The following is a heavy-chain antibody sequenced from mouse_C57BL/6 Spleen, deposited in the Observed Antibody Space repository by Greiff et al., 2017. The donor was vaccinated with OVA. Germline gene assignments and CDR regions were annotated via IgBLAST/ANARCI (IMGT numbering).Heavy chain of an antibody. D-gene: IGHD2-5*01. Sequence: QVQLQQSGPELVKPGASVKISCKASGYSFTSYYIHWVKQRPGQGLEWIGWIYPGSGNTKYNEQFKGKAPLTADTSSSTAYMQLSSLTSEDSAFYYCARRSNYDDYYAMDYWGQGTSVTVSS. CDR2: IYPGSGNT. CDR1: GYSFTSYY. J-gene: IGHJ4*01. V-gene: IGHV1-66*01. CDR3: ARRSNYDDYYAMDY.